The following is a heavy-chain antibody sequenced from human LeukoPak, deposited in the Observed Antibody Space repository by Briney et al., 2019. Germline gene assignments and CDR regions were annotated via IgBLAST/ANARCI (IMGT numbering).Heavy chain of an antibody. J-gene: IGHJ6*03. V-gene: IGHV4-59*01. CDR2: IYYSGST. CDR3: ARVGGSYYYMDV. D-gene: IGHD1-26*01. Sequence: SETLSLTCTVSGGSISSYYWSWIRQPPGKGLEWIGYIYYSGSTNYNPSLKSRVTISVDSSKNQFSLKLSSVTAADTAVYYCARVGGSYYYMDVWGKGTTVTVSS. CDR1: GGSISSYY.